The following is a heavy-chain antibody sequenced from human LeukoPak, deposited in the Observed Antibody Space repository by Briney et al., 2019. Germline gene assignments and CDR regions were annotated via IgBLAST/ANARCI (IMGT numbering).Heavy chain of an antibody. CDR2: ISGSGGST. V-gene: IGHV3-23*01. Sequence: PGGSLRLSCAASGFTFSSYAMSWVRQAPGKGLEWVSAISGSGGSTYYADSVKGRFTISRDNAKNSLYLQMNSLRAEDTAVYYCARGVDYGDYSWYYYYYMDVWGKGTTVTVSS. D-gene: IGHD4-17*01. J-gene: IGHJ6*03. CDR1: GFTFSSYA. CDR3: ARGVDYGDYSWYYYYYMDV.